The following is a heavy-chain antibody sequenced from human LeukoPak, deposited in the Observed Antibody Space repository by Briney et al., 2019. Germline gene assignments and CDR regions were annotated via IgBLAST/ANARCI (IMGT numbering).Heavy chain of an antibody. J-gene: IGHJ3*02. D-gene: IGHD1-7*01. V-gene: IGHV1-18*01. CDR3: AREGTSTVGAFDI. CDR2: ISSHNGDT. Sequence: ASVKVSCKASGYTFTSHGFSWVRQAPGQGLEWLGWISSHNGDTKYAQRFHGRVTMTTDISTTTAYLELRSLTSDDSAMYYCAREGTSTVGAFDIWGQGTMVTVSS. CDR1: GYTFTSHG.